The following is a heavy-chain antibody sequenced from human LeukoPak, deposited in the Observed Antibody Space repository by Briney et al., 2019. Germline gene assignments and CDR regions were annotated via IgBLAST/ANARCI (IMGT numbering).Heavy chain of an antibody. Sequence: GESLKISCKGSGYSFTSYWIGWVRQMPGKGLEWMGIIYPGDSDTRYSPSFQGQVTISADKSISTAYLQWSSLKASDTAMYYCARQGTYYYDSSGYVIDYWGQGTLVTVSS. CDR3: ARQGTYYYDSSGYVIDY. D-gene: IGHD3-22*01. V-gene: IGHV5-51*01. J-gene: IGHJ4*02. CDR2: IYPGDSDT. CDR1: GYSFTSYW.